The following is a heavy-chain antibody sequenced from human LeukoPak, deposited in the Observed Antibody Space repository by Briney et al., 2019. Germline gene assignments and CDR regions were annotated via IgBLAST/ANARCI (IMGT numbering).Heavy chain of an antibody. CDR2: INHSGST. D-gene: IGHD4-17*01. J-gene: IGHJ2*01. CDR1: GGSISSYY. Sequence: SETLSLTCTVSGGSISSYYWSWIRQPPGKGLEWIGEINHSGSTNYNPSLKSRVTISVDTSKNQFSLKLSSVTAADTAVYYCARADYGDPRDWYFDLWGRGTLVTVSS. CDR3: ARADYGDPRDWYFDL. V-gene: IGHV4-34*01.